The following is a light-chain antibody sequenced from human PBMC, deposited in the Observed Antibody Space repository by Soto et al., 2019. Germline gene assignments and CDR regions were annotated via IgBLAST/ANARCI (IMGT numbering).Light chain of an antibody. CDR2: EAS. V-gene: IGKV3D-15*01. J-gene: IGKJ4*01. Sequence: EIVLTQSPATLSLSPGERATLSCRASQSVSSYLAWYQQKPGQAPRLLMYEASNRATGIPARFSGSGSGTEFNLTISSLQSEDFGVYYCQQYNNWPRATFGGGTKVDIK. CDR3: QQYNNWPRAT. CDR1: QSVSSY.